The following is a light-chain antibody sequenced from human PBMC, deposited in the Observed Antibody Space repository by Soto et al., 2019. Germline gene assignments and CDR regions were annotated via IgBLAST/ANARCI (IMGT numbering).Light chain of an antibody. Sequence: IVLTQSPGTLSLSPGERATLSCRASQSVTSSYLGWYQQKPGQAPRLLIYGASTRDTGIPDRFSGSGSGTDFTLTISRLEPEDFAVYYCQQYGSSRLTFGGGTKVEIK. CDR2: GAS. CDR1: QSVTSSY. CDR3: QQYGSSRLT. V-gene: IGKV3-20*01. J-gene: IGKJ4*01.